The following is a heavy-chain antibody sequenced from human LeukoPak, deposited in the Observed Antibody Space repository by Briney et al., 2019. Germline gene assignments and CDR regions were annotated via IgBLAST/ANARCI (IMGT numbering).Heavy chain of an antibody. CDR1: GFTFSSYG. D-gene: IGHD2-2*01. J-gene: IGHJ6*02. Sequence: PGGSLRLSCAASGFTFSSYGMHWVRQAPGKGLEWVTVISYDGSNKYYADSVKGRFTISRDNSKNTLYLQMNSLRPEDTAVYYCARSIVVVPAAMLDYGMDVWGQGTTVTVSS. V-gene: IGHV3-30*03. CDR3: ARSIVVVPAAMLDYGMDV. CDR2: ISYDGSNK.